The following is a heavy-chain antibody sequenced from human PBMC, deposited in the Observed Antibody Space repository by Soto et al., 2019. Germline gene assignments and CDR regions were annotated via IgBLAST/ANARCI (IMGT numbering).Heavy chain of an antibody. J-gene: IGHJ6*02. Sequence: PGGSLRLSCAASGFTFSSYSMHRVRQAPGKGLEWVAVISYDGSNKYYADSVKGRFTISRDNSKNTLYLQMNSLRAEDTAVYYCAKDGYSGYDPSYYYGMDVWGLGTTVTLS. CDR2: ISYDGSNK. CDR3: AKDGYSGYDPSYYYGMDV. D-gene: IGHD5-12*01. V-gene: IGHV3-30*18. CDR1: GFTFSSYS.